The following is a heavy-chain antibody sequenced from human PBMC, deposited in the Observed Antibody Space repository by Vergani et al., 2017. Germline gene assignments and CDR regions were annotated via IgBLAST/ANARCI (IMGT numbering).Heavy chain of an antibody. CDR2: IKGDGSAK. CDR3: ARGHPVGSY. J-gene: IGHJ4*02. CDR1: GFVFSESP. V-gene: IGHV3-7*02. Sequence: EVQLMESGGGWAQPGGSLRLSCAASGFVFSESPIHWVRQVPGKGLEWVAAIKGDGSAKQYVESVKGRFTISRDNAKSSLYLQMNSLRVADTAVYYCARGHPVGSYWGQGTLVTVSS. D-gene: IGHD1-26*01.